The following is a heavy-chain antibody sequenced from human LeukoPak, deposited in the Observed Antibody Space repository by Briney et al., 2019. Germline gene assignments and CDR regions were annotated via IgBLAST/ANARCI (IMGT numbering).Heavy chain of an antibody. V-gene: IGHV4-59*01. Sequence: SETLSLTCSVSNGSISTTYWSWIRQPPGKGLEWIGNIHYSGSTNYNSSLKSRVTISVDTSKNHFSLKMISVTTADTAVYFCARGGWFHDRWGQGTLVTVS. CDR1: NGSISTTY. CDR3: ARGGWFHDR. CDR2: IHYSGST. J-gene: IGHJ5*02. D-gene: IGHD6-19*01.